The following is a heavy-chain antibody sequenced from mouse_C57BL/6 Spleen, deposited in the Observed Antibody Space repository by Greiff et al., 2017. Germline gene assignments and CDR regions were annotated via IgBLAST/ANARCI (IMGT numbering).Heavy chain of an antibody. CDR1: GYAFSSYW. Sequence: QVQLQQSGAELVKPGASVKISCKASGYAFSSYWMNWVKQRPGQGLEWIGQIYPGDGDTNYNGKFKGKATLTADKSSSTAYMQLSSLTSEDSAVYFCARLDYYGSSYAMDYGGQGTSVTVSS. CDR3: ARLDYYGSSYAMDY. CDR2: IYPGDGDT. V-gene: IGHV1-80*01. J-gene: IGHJ4*01. D-gene: IGHD1-1*01.